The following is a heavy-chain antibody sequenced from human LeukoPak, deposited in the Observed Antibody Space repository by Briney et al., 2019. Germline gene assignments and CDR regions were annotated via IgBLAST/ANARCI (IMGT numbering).Heavy chain of an antibody. CDR3: AKDLYRIVVVPHYFDY. CDR1: GGSISSGSYY. CDR2: IYSRGST. Sequence: SETLSLTCTVSGGSISSGSYYWSWIRQPAGKGLEWIGRIYSRGSTNYNPSLKSRVTISIDTSKNQFSLKLSSGTAADTAVYYWAKDLYRIVVVPHYFDYWGQGTLVTVSS. J-gene: IGHJ4*02. D-gene: IGHD3-22*01. V-gene: IGHV4-61*02.